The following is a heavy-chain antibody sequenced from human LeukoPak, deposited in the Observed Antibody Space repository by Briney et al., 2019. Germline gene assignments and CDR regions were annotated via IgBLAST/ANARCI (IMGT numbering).Heavy chain of an antibody. J-gene: IGHJ4*02. CDR3: ARGLRGSPAFDY. CDR1: GYTLTGYY. V-gene: IGHV1-2*02. CDR2: INPNSGGT. Sequence: ASVKVPCKASGYTLTGYYMHWVRQAPGQGLEWMGWINPNSGGTNYAQKFQGRVTMTRDTSISPAYMELSRLRSDDTAVYYCARGLRGSPAFDYWGQGTLVTVSS. D-gene: IGHD2-2*01.